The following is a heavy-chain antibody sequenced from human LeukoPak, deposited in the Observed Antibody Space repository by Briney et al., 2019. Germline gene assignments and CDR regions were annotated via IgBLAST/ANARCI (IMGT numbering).Heavy chain of an antibody. CDR1: GYSISSGYY. CDR2: IYHSGST. V-gene: IGHV4-38-2*01. Sequence: KSSATLSLTCAVSGYSISSGYYWGWIRQPPGKGLEWIGSIYHSGSTYYNPSLKSRVTISVDTSKNQFSLKLSSVTAADTAVYYCARAGMATIPYYYYYYYMDVWGKGTTVTVSS. D-gene: IGHD5-24*01. CDR3: ARAGMATIPYYYYYYYMDV. J-gene: IGHJ6*03.